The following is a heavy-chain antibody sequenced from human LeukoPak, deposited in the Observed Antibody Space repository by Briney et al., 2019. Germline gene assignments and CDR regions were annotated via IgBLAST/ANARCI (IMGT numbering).Heavy chain of an antibody. J-gene: IGHJ4*02. CDR2: ISGGGSTI. CDR1: GFTFSSYE. Sequence: GGSLRLSCAASGFTFSSYEMNWVRQAPGKGLEWVSYISGGGSTIYYSDSVKGRFTISRDNAQNSLYLQMNSLRAEDTAVYYCARGGERLVDYWGQGTPVTVSS. CDR3: ARGGERLVDY. V-gene: IGHV3-48*03.